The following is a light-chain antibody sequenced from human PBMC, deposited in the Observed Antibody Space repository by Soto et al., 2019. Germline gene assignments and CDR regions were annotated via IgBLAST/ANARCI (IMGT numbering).Light chain of an antibody. Sequence: QSALTQPPSVSGSPGQSVTISCTGTSSDVGGYDYVSWYQQHPGKAPKLMIYEVSKRPSGVPDRFSGSKSGNTASLTVSGLQAEDEADYYCSSYAGSNIWVFGGGTKLTVL. CDR3: SSYAGSNIWV. J-gene: IGLJ3*02. V-gene: IGLV2-8*01. CDR1: SSDVGGYDY. CDR2: EVS.